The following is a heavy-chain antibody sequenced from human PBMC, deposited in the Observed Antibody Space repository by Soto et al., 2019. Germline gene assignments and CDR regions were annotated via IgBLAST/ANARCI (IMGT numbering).Heavy chain of an antibody. V-gene: IGHV2-26*01. Sequence: SGPTLVNPAETLTLTCTVSGFSLTTGKMGVSWIRQPPGKALEWLAHIFSDNERSYSTSLQGRLTISKDTSGSQVVLSMTNVDPVDTATYYCARMNVDSYQFYYAMDVWGQGTTVTVSS. CDR2: IFSDNER. CDR3: ARMNVDSYQFYYAMDV. D-gene: IGHD4-17*01. CDR1: GFSLTTGKMG. J-gene: IGHJ6*02.